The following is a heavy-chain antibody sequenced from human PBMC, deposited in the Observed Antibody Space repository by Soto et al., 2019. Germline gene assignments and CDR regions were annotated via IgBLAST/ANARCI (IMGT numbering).Heavy chain of an antibody. Sequence: ASVKVSCKASGYTFTSYTMSWVRQAPGQGLEWMGRINPSGGSTSYAQKFQGRVTMTTDTSTSTVYMELSSLRSEDAAVYYCARGSFCPAIRPVDYYYYGMDVWGETSTDTVTS. CDR2: INPSGGST. CDR1: GYTFTSYT. V-gene: IGHV1-46*01. D-gene: IGHD5-18*01. J-gene: IGHJ6*02. CDR3: ARGSFCPAIRPVDYYYYGMDV.